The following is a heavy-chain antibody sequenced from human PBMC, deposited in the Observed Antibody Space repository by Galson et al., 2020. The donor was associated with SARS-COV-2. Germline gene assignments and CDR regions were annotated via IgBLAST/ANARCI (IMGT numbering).Heavy chain of an antibody. D-gene: IGHD6-19*01. CDR2: INSDGSST. Sequence: TGGSLRLSCAASGFTFSSSWMHWVRQAPGKGLVWVSRINSDGSSTSYADSVKGRFTISRDNAKNTLYLQMNSLRAEDTAVYYCARVGTRSGLKYYFDYWGQGTLVTVSS. CDR1: GFTFSSSW. CDR3: ARVGTRSGLKYYFDY. J-gene: IGHJ4*02. V-gene: IGHV3-74*01.